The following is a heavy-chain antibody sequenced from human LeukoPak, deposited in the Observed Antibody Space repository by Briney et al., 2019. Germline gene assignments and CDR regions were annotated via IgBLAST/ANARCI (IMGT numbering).Heavy chain of an antibody. D-gene: IGHD3-22*01. CDR2: IIPIFGTA. J-gene: IGHJ4*02. Sequence: ASVKVSCKASGGTFSSYAISWVRQAPGQGLEWMGRIIPIFGTANYAQKFQGRVTITTDESTSTAYMELSSLRSEDTAVYYCARGGVFCYDSSPFDYWGQGTLVTVSS. CDR3: ARGGVFCYDSSPFDY. CDR1: GGTFSSYA. V-gene: IGHV1-69*05.